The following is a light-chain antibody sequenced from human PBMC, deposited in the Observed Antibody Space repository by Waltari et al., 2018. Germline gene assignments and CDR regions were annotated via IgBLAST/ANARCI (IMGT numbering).Light chain of an antibody. CDR2: GAF. CDR3: QQYRFPPIT. J-gene: IGKJ5*01. Sequence: IVLTQSPDTLSLSPGERATLSCKASQSIASNSVAWYQQTPGQAPRLLIYGAFTRATGIPDRSRGDGAGTDFTLTISRLEPEDCAVYYCQQYRFPPITFGQGTRLDIK. V-gene: IGKV3-20*01. CDR1: QSIASNS.